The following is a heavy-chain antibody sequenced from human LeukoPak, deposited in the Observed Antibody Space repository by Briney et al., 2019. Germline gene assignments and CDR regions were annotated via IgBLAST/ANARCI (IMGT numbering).Heavy chain of an antibody. D-gene: IGHD3-10*01. V-gene: IGHV3-21*01. CDR3: ARDPGYYGSGSYSNDAFDI. CDR1: GFTFSIYA. Sequence: GGSLRLSCAASGFTFSIYAMSWVRQAPGKGLEWVSSISSSSSYIYYADSVKGRFTISRDNAKNSLYLQMNSLRAEDTAVYYCARDPGYYGSGSYSNDAFDIWGQGTMVTVSS. J-gene: IGHJ3*02. CDR2: ISSSSSYI.